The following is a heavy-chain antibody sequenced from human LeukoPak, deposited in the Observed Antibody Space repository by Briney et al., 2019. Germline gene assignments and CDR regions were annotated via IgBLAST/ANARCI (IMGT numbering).Heavy chain of an antibody. J-gene: IGHJ4*02. Sequence: GGSLRLSCAASGFTFSSYRMNWVRQAPGEGLEWVSSISSSSSYIYYADSVKGRFTISRDNAKNSLFLHMNSLRAEDTAVYYCARRQPFDYWGQGTLVTVSS. V-gene: IGHV3-21*01. CDR1: GFTFSSYR. CDR3: ARRQPFDY. CDR2: ISSSSSYI.